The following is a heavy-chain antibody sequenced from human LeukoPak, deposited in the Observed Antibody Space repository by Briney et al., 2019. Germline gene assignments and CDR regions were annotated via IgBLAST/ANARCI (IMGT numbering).Heavy chain of an antibody. Sequence: PGGSLRLSCAASGFTFSSYAMHWVRQAPGKGLEWVAVISYDGSNKYYADSVKGRFTISRDNSKNTLYLQMNSLRAEDTAVYYCASMGTIVAPPWGQGTLVTVSS. CDR1: GFTFSSYA. V-gene: IGHV3-30*04. J-gene: IGHJ5*02. CDR2: ISYDGSNK. CDR3: ASMGTIVAPP. D-gene: IGHD5-12*01.